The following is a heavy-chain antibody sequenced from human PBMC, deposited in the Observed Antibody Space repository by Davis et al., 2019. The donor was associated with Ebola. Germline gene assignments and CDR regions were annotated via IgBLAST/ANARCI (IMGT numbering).Heavy chain of an antibody. CDR2: IYYSGST. D-gene: IGHD3-3*01. V-gene: IGHV4-59*12. Sequence: SETLSLTCTVSGGSISSYYWSWIRQPPGKGLEWIGYIYYSGSTNYNPSLKSRVTISVDRSKNQFSLKLSSVTAADTAVYCCASSIFGVVINPYYFDYWGQGTLVTVSS. J-gene: IGHJ4*02. CDR3: ASSIFGVVINPYYFDY. CDR1: GGSISSYY.